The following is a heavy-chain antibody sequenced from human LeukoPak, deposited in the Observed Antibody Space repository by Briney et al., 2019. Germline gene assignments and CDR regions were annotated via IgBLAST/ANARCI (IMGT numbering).Heavy chain of an antibody. V-gene: IGHV1-18*01. D-gene: IGHD2-15*01. Sequence: ASVRVSCKASGYTFTSYGISWVRQAPGQGLEWMGWISAYNGNTNYAQKLQGRVTMTTDTSTSTAYMELRSLRSDDTAVYYCARDPPRIVVVVAATNYYGMDVWGQGTTVTVSS. CDR2: ISAYNGNT. CDR1: GYTFTSYG. J-gene: IGHJ6*02. CDR3: ARDPPRIVVVVAATNYYGMDV.